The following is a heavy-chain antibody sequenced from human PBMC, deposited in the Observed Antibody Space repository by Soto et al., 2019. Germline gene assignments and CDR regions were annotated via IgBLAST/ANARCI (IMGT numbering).Heavy chain of an antibody. J-gene: IGHJ5*02. D-gene: IGHD1-20*01. V-gene: IGHV4-31*03. CDR2: IYVTGAV. Sequence: SETLSLTCSVSGAALNSGNYYWSCNRQVPGQGLEWIGHIYVTGAVDYNPSLRDRITISQDTSERQFSLNLSLVTAADTAVYYWARLRISTNNYKWFDPWGEATLVTISS. CDR3: ARLRISTNNYKWFDP. CDR1: GAALNSGNYY.